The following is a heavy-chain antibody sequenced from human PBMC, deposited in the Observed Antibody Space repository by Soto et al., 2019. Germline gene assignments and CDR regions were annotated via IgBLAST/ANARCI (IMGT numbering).Heavy chain of an antibody. D-gene: IGHD2-21*02. J-gene: IGHJ5*02. CDR3: ARGLRNGGNSGLDP. Sequence: PSQTLSLTCAISGDSVSGNSAAWNWIRQSPSRGLEWLGRTYYRSKWYNDYAVSVKSRITVTPDTSKNQFSLHLNSVTPEDTAVYYCARGLRNGGNSGLDPWGQGTLVTVSS. CDR1: GDSVSGNSAA. V-gene: IGHV6-1*01. CDR2: TYYRSKWYN.